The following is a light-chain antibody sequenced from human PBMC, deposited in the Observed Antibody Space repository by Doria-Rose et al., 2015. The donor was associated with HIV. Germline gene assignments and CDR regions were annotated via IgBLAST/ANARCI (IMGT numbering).Light chain of an antibody. CDR3: QQYGTSRGT. V-gene: IGKV3-20*01. J-gene: IGKJ5*01. CDR2: DAS. Sequence: EIVMTQSPGTLSLSPGARATLSCRASQRVQSSYLASYQQKPGQAPRLLIYDASTRATGIPDRFSGSGSGTDFTLTISRLEPEDVAVYYCQQYGTSRGTFGQGTRLEIK. CDR1: QRVQSSY.